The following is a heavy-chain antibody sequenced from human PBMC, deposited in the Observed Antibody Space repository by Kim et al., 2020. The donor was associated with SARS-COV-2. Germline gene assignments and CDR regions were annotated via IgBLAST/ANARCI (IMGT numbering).Heavy chain of an antibody. D-gene: IGHD6-13*01. CDR1: GGSISSSSYY. Sequence: SETLSLTCTVSGGSISSSSYYWGWIRQPPGKGLEWIGSIYYSGSTYYNPSLKSRVTISVDTSKNQFSLKLSSVTAADTAVYYCARHAAAGTPFDYWGQGTRVTLSS. CDR3: ARHAAAGTPFDY. V-gene: IGHV4-39*01. CDR2: IYYSGST. J-gene: IGHJ4*02.